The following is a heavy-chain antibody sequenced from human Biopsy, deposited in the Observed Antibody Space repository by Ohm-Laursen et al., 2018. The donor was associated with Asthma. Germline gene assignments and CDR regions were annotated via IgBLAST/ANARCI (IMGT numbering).Heavy chain of an antibody. D-gene: IGHD1-26*01. V-gene: IGHV3-30*18. Sequence: SLRLSCAASGFSFSHHGMHWVRQAPGKGLDWVAVISFDGSNKNYTDSVKGRFTISRDNSRNTLHLQMNSLRAEDTAVYYCAKDVFPGWELRRGPDYWGRGTLVTVSS. CDR1: GFSFSHHG. J-gene: IGHJ4*02. CDR2: ISFDGSNK. CDR3: AKDVFPGWELRRGPDY.